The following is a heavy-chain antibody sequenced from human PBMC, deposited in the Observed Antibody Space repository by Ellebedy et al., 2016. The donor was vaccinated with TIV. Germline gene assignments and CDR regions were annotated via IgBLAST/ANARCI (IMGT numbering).Heavy chain of an antibody. CDR3: ARGGKSDDWNSLTY. V-gene: IGHV3-48*04. Sequence: GESLKISXAASGFTFSSYAMSWVRQAPGKGLEWVSYISRSGDVIYYADSVRGRFTISRDNAKNSLYLQMNSLRAEDTAVYYCARGGKSDDWNSLTYWGQGTLVTVSS. CDR1: GFTFSSYA. CDR2: ISRSGDVI. J-gene: IGHJ4*02. D-gene: IGHD1-7*01.